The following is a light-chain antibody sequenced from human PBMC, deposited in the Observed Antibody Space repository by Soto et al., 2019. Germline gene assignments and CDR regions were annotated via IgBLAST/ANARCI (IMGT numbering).Light chain of an antibody. Sequence: QSVLTQPPSASGSPGQSVTISCTGTSSDVGNYNFVSWYQQHPGKAPKLMIYEVNKRPSGVPDRFSGSKSGNTASLTVSGLQADDEADYYCSSYAGSNRLVFGGGTKLT. CDR3: SSYAGSNRLV. J-gene: IGLJ2*01. V-gene: IGLV2-8*01. CDR2: EVN. CDR1: SSDVGNYNF.